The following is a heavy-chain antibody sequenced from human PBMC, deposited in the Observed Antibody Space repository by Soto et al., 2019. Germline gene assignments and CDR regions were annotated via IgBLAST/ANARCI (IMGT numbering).Heavy chain of an antibody. CDR3: ARLGRLEDAFDI. V-gene: IGHV1-18*04. CDR1: GYTFPSYG. CDR2: ISAYNGNT. Sequence: QVQLVQSGSEVKKPGSSVNVSCTASGYTFPSYGISWVRQAPGQGLEWMKWISAYNGNTNYAQKLHGRVTMTTDTSTSTAYIELRRLRSDDTAVYYCARLGRLEDAFDIWGEWAMVTVYS. J-gene: IGHJ3*02. D-gene: IGHD1-1*01.